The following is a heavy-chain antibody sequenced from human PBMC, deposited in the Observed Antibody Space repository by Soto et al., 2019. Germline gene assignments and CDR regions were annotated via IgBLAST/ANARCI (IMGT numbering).Heavy chain of an antibody. D-gene: IGHD2-15*01. CDR3: ARQEVAYCSGGSCQTNDY. V-gene: IGHV5-10-1*01. Sequence: GESLKISCNGSGYSFTSHWISWVRQMPGKGLEWMGRIDPSDSYTNYSPSFQGHVTISADKSISTAYLQWSSLKASDTAMYYCARQEVAYCSGGSCQTNDYWGQGTLVTVSS. CDR2: IDPSDSYT. J-gene: IGHJ4*02. CDR1: GYSFTSHW.